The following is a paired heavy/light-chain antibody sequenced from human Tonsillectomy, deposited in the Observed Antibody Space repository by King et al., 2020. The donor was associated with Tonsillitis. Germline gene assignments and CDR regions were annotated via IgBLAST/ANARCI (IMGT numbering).Light chain of an antibody. CDR3: QQYNSFPIT. J-gene: IGKJ5*01. Sequence: DIQMTQSPSSLSASVGDRVTITCRASQGISNYLAWFQQKPGKAPKSLIYAASSLQSGVPSKFSGSGSGTDFTLTISSLQPEDFATYFCQQYNSFPITFGQGTRLQIK. CDR1: QGISNY. V-gene: IGKV1-16*02. CDR2: AAS.
Heavy chain of an antibody. CDR3: ARDGEGYDILTGYYYYYYGVDV. D-gene: IGHD3-9*01. V-gene: IGHV3-48*02. Sequence: EVQLVESGGGFVQPGGSLRLSCAASGFTFSGYGMNWVRQAPGKGLEWVSYISSNSNTIYYADSVKGRFTISRDNAKNSLYLQMNSLRDEDTAVYYCARDGEGYDILTGYYYYYYGVDVWGQGTTVTVSS. J-gene: IGHJ6*02. CDR2: ISSNSNTI. CDR1: GFTFSGYG.